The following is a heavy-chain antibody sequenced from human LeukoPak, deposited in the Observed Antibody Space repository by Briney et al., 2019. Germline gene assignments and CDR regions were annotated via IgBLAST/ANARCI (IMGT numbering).Heavy chain of an antibody. CDR1: GGSFSGYY. CDR2: INHSGST. CDR3: ARGISGSYRIDY. V-gene: IGHV4-34*01. D-gene: IGHD1-26*01. J-gene: IGHJ4*02. Sequence: SETLSLTCAVYGGSFSGYYWSWIRQPPGKGLVWIGEINHSGSTNYNPSLKSRVTISVDTSKTQFSLKLSSVTAADTAVYYCARGISGSYRIDYWGQGTLVTVSS.